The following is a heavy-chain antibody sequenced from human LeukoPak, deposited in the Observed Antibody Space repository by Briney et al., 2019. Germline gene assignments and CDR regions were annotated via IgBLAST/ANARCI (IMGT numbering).Heavy chain of an antibody. CDR3: ARAPSPYYYDSSAYYSDY. CDR2: MNPHTHKT. J-gene: IGHJ4*02. D-gene: IGHD3-22*01. Sequence: ASVKVSCKTSGYTFTSFDINWVRQATGQGLEWLGWMNPHTHKTGYAQKFQGRVTFTGDTSIRTAYMEVSNLTSEDTAVYYCARAPSPYYYDSSAYYSDYWGQGTLVTVSS. V-gene: IGHV1-8*03. CDR1: GYTFTSFD.